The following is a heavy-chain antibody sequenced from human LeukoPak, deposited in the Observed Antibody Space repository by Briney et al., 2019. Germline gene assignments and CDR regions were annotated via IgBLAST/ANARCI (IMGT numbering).Heavy chain of an antibody. CDR1: GFTVSSYG. D-gene: IGHD6-13*01. CDR3: ARARGSSWSTDAFDI. Sequence: GGSLRLSCAASGFTVSSYGMNWVRQPPGKGLEWVSSITSISSSINYADSVKGRFTISRDNAKNSIYVQMKSLRAEDTAVYYCARARGSSWSTDAFDIWGQGTMVTVFS. J-gene: IGHJ3*02. V-gene: IGHV3-21*06. CDR2: ITSISSSI.